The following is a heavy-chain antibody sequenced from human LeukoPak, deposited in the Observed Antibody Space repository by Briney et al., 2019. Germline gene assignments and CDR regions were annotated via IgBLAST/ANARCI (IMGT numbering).Heavy chain of an antibody. CDR1: GASTTSYY. V-gene: IGHV4-39*01. CDR3: ARHADSGYNQLGFDY. D-gene: IGHD5-12*01. CDR2: ISYSGST. J-gene: IGHJ4*02. Sequence: PSETLSLTCSVSGASTTSYYWNWIRQPPGKGLEWIGSISYSGSTWYNPSLKSRVTISIDTSKNQFSLDLSSVTAADTAFYYCARHADSGYNQLGFDYWGQGTLVTVSS.